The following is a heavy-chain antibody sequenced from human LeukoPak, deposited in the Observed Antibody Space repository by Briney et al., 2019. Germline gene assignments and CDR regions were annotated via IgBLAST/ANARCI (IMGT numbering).Heavy chain of an antibody. J-gene: IGHJ6*03. D-gene: IGHD6-19*01. CDR1: GGSISSSNW. Sequence: SETLSLTCAVSGGSISSSNWWSWVRQPPGKGLEWIGEINHSGSTNYNPSLKSRVTISVDTSKNQFSLKLSSVTAADTAVYYCARVLVAGTYYMDVWGKGTTVTVSS. CDR2: INHSGST. CDR3: ARVLVAGTYYMDV. V-gene: IGHV4-4*02.